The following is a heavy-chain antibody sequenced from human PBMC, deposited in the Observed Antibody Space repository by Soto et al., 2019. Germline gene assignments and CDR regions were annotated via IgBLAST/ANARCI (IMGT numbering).Heavy chain of an antibody. J-gene: IGHJ4*02. CDR3: ARQLAYCGGDCYTEPIDY. D-gene: IGHD2-21*02. CDR2: INPNTGGT. V-gene: IGHV1-2*06. Sequence: GASVKVSCKASGYTFTKYYVLLLLQAPVQVLEWVGRINPNTGGTNYAQKFQDRVTMTRDTSITTAYMELSRLRSDDTAVYYCARQLAYCGGDCYTEPIDYWGQGTQVTVSS. CDR1: GYTFTKYY.